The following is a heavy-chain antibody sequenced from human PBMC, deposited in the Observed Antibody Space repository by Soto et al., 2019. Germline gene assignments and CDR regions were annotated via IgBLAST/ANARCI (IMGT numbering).Heavy chain of an antibody. J-gene: IGHJ4*02. CDR2: INHSGST. D-gene: IGHD5-12*01. Sequence: RQPPGKGREWIGEINHSGSTNYNPSLKSRVTISVDTSKNQFSLKLSSVTAADTAVYYCARGRWLRSAFDYWGPGTLVTVS. CDR3: ARGRWLRSAFDY. V-gene: IGHV4-34*01.